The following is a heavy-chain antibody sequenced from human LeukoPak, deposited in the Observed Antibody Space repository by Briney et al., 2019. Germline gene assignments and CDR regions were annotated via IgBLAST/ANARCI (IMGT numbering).Heavy chain of an antibody. J-gene: IGHJ5*02. CDR3: ARDVHNILTGCYGA. D-gene: IGHD3-9*01. V-gene: IGHV3-66*01. CDR2: FFASGGT. CDR1: GFSVSSNY. Sequence: GGSLRLSCEASGFSVSSNYMSWVRQAPGKGLERVSVFFASGGTFYTDSVKGRFTISRDTSTNSLYLQMNSLRAEDTAVYYCARDVHNILTGCYGAWGQGTLVTVSS.